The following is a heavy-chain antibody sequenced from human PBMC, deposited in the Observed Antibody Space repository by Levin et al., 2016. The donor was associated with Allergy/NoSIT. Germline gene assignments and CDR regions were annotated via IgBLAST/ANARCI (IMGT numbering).Heavy chain of an antibody. Sequence: RQAPGKGLEWIGHIYYRGRTYYNPYLKSRVTISVDTSENQFSLRLTSVTAADTAVYYCARLFWAAVGNNLFDPWGQGTLVTVSS. CDR2: IYYRGRT. V-gene: IGHV4-39*01. D-gene: IGHD6-13*01. CDR3: ARLFWAAVGNNLFDP. J-gene: IGHJ5*02.